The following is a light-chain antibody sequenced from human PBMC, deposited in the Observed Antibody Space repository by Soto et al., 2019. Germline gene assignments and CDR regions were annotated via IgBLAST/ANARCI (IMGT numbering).Light chain of an antibody. Sequence: QSALTQPASVSGSPGQWITVSCTGTSSVVGGYNYVSWYQQHPGKAPKLMIYDVSNRPSGVSNRFSGSKSVNTASLTISGLQAEDEADYYCSSYTTSSTYVFGTGTKVTVL. CDR2: DVS. J-gene: IGLJ1*01. V-gene: IGLV2-14*01. CDR1: SSVVGGYNY. CDR3: SSYTTSSTYV.